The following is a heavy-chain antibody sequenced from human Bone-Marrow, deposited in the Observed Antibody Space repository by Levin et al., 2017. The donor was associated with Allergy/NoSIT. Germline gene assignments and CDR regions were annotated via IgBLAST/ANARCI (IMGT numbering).Heavy chain of an antibody. D-gene: IGHD5-12*01. CDR1: GDSISTDGYS. J-gene: IGHJ6*02. Sequence: SETLSLTCVVSGDSISTDGYSWNWFRQSPGKGLEWIGYIYHRGSTYYNPSLESRLPISLDKSKNHFSVNLTSVTAADTAVYYCARGGRGYSGYDNPYHNYYGMDVWGQGTTVTVSS. CDR2: IYHRGST. V-gene: IGHV4-30-2*06. CDR3: ARGGRGYSGYDNPYHNYYGMDV.